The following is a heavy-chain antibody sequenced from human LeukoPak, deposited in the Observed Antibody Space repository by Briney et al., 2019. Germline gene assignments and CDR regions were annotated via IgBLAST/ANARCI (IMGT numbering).Heavy chain of an antibody. CDR3: AKDGTYYDYVWGSYRPYYYYYYMDV. CDR1: GFTFSSYG. CDR2: IRYDGSNK. J-gene: IGHJ6*03. Sequence: GGSLRLSCAASGFTFSSYGIHWVRQAPGKGLEGVAFIRYDGSNKYYADSVKGRFTISRDNSKITLYLQMNSLRAEDTAVYYCAKDGTYYDYVWGSYRPYYYYYYMDVWGKGTTVTISS. D-gene: IGHD3-16*02. V-gene: IGHV3-30*02.